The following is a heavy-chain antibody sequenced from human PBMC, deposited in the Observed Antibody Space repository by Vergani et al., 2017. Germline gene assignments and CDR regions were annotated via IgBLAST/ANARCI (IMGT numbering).Heavy chain of an antibody. V-gene: IGHV4-34*01. CDR3: ARGLVVTIFGVVIIGSWFDP. Sequence: QVQLQQWGAGVLKPSETLSLTCAVYGGSFSGYYWSWIRQPPGKGLEWIGEINHSGSTNYNPSLKSRVTISVDTSKNQFSLKLSSVTAADTAVYYCARGLVVTIFGVVIIGSWFDPWGQGTLVTVSS. J-gene: IGHJ5*02. D-gene: IGHD3-3*01. CDR2: INHSGST. CDR1: GGSFSGYY.